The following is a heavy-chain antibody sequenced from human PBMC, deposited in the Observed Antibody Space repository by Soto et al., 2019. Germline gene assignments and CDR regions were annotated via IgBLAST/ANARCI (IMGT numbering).Heavy chain of an antibody. CDR3: VAYCGGDCYSGNY. Sequence: QVHLVESGGGVVQPGTSLRLSCAGSGFSFSGHGMHWVRQAPGKGLEWVALIWLDGSHETYADSVKGRFTISRDNSKNLLYLQMNSLRAEDTAVYYCVAYCGGDCYSGNYWGQGTLVTVSS. CDR2: IWLDGSHE. V-gene: IGHV3-33*03. CDR1: GFSFSGHG. J-gene: IGHJ4*02. D-gene: IGHD2-21*02.